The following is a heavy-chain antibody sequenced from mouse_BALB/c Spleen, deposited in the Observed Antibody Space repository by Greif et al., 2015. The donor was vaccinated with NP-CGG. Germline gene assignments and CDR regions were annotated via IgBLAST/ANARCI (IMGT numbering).Heavy chain of an antibody. CDR3: ARSGAYYRYDGDAMDY. J-gene: IGHJ4*01. D-gene: IGHD2-14*01. Sequence: QVQLQQPGAELVKPGTSVKLSCKASGYNFTSYWINWVKLRPGQGLEWIGDIYPGSGSTNYNEKFKSKATLTVDTSSSTAYMQLSSLASEDSALYYCARSGAYYRYDGDAMDYWGQGTSVTVSS. CDR1: GYNFTSYW. V-gene: IGHV1-55*01. CDR2: IYPGSGST.